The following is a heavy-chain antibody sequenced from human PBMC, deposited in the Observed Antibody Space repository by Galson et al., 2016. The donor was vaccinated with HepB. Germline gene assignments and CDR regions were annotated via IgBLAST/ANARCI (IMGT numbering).Heavy chain of an antibody. D-gene: IGHD3-10*01. V-gene: IGHV3-9*01. Sequence: SLRLSCAACGFTFDDSAMHWVRQAPGKGLVWVSGIDWNGGDIGYADSVKGRFTISRDNAMNSLYLQMNNLRTEDTAFYYCAKGAGSFIPYYLDHWGQGILVTVSS. CDR1: GFTFDDSA. J-gene: IGHJ4*02. CDR2: IDWNGGDI. CDR3: AKGAGSFIPYYLDH.